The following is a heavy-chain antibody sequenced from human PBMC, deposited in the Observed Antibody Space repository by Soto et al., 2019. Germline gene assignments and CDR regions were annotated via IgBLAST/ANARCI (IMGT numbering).Heavy chain of an antibody. Sequence: QVQLVESGGGVVQPERSLRLSCAVSGFTFSSHAMHWVRQAPGKELEWVTLISSDGSNKYYADSVKGRFTTSRDNSKNTMYLQMNSLRVEDTAVYYCARDDEGGSDCDLGYWGQGALVTVSS. CDR1: GFTFSSHA. J-gene: IGHJ4*02. D-gene: IGHD1-26*01. CDR2: ISSDGSNK. CDR3: ARDDEGGSDCDLGY. V-gene: IGHV3-30-3*01.